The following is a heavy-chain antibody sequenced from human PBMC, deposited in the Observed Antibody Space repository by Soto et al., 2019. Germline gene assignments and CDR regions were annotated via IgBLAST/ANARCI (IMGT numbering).Heavy chain of an antibody. D-gene: IGHD6-19*01. J-gene: IGHJ4*02. Sequence: PGGSLRLSCAASGFTFRSFTMNWVRQAPGKGLEWVSAISGSGGSTYYADSVKGRFTISRDNSKNTLYLQMNSLRAEDTAVYYCAMIQIAVAGTIPLPFDYWGQGTPVTVSS. CDR2: ISGSGGST. CDR3: AMIQIAVAGTIPLPFDY. CDR1: GFTFRSFT. V-gene: IGHV3-23*01.